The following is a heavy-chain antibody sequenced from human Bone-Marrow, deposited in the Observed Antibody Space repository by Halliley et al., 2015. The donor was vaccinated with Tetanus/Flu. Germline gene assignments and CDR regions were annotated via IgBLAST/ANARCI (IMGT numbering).Heavy chain of an antibody. J-gene: IGHJ6*02. V-gene: IGHV3-43*01. Sequence: TPEYAPFVKGRFTIRRDNSKNSLFLQMNNLRPDDTAVYYCAKDLRRSTFYFYGMGAWGPGTSVTVSS. CDR3: AKDLRRSTFYFYGMGA. D-gene: IGHD3-3*02. CDR2: TP.